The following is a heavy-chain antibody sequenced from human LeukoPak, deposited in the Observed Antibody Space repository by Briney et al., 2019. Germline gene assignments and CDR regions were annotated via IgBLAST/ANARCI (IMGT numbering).Heavy chain of an antibody. CDR2: IYYSGST. D-gene: IGHD1-26*01. V-gene: IGHV4-31*03. Sequence: SETLSLTCTVSGGSISSGGYYWSWIRQHAGKGLEWIGYIYYSGSTYYNPSLKSRVTISVDTSKNQFSLKLSSVTAADTAVYYCARALRTILRVDYWGQGTLVTVSS. CDR3: ARALRTILRVDY. CDR1: GGSISSGGYY. J-gene: IGHJ4*02.